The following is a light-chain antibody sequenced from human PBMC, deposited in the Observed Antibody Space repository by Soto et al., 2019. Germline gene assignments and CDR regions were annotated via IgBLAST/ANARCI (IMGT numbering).Light chain of an antibody. CDR2: WAS. CDR3: QQYFSIPLT. CDR1: QTVLYTSNNKNY. J-gene: IGKJ5*01. V-gene: IGKV4-1*01. Sequence: DIVMTQSPESLAVSLGERATINCKSNQTVLYTSNNKNYLAWYQQRPGQPPKLLVYWASTRDSGVPDRFSGGGSGTDFTLTISSLQAEDVAIYFCQQYFSIPLTFGQGTRLEIK.